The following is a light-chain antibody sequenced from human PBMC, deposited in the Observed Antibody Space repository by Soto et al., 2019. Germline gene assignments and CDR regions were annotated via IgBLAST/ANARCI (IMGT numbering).Light chain of an antibody. CDR2: DAS. Sequence: QVTGAPPTMYAYVGDRVTITCRASQSISSYLYWYQQKPGKAPKLLIYDASNLETGVPSRFSGSGSGTDFTFTISSLQPEDIATYYCAQCYNHPCRFGQGIRLEI. CDR3: AQCYNHPCR. V-gene: IGKV1-33*01. J-gene: IGKJ5*01. CDR1: QSISSY.